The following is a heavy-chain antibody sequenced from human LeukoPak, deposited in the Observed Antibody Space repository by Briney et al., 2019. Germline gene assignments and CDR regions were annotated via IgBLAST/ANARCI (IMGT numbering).Heavy chain of an antibody. Sequence: TGGSLRLSCAASGFTFNSYAMHWVRQAPGKGPEWVAVIEYDENRKYYEDSVKGRFTISRDNSKNMLYLQINSLTTEDTAVYYCARGYGENSDYHLKYWGQGTLVTVSS. CDR3: ARGYGENSDYHLKY. CDR1: GFTFNSYA. J-gene: IGHJ4*02. CDR2: IEYDENRK. V-gene: IGHV3-30*04. D-gene: IGHD4-11*01.